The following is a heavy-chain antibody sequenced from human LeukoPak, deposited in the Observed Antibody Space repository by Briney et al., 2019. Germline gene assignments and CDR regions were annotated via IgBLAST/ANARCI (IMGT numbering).Heavy chain of an antibody. Sequence: SETLSLTCGVYGGSLSGYYWSWIRQPPGKGLEWIGEISHSGSTNYNPSFSSRITISIGMSKNQLSLKLTSVTAADTAVYYCTRNNWFDPWGQGTLVTVSS. CDR3: TRNNWFDP. CDR2: ISHSGST. J-gene: IGHJ5*02. CDR1: GGSLSGYY. V-gene: IGHV4-34*01.